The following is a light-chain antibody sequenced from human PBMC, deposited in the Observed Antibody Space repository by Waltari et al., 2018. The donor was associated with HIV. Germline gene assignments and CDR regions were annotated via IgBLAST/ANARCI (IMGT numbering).Light chain of an antibody. CDR3: QSYDRSLSASV. CDR2: SDI. V-gene: IGLV1-40*01. Sequence: QSVLTQPPSVSGVPGQRVTISCTGSSSNIGAGYFVHWYQQLPGTAPTLLIYSDINRPSGVPARCSGTKSGNSASLAITGLQAEDEADYYCQSYDRSLSASVFGGGTKLTVL. CDR1: SSNIGAGYF. J-gene: IGLJ3*02.